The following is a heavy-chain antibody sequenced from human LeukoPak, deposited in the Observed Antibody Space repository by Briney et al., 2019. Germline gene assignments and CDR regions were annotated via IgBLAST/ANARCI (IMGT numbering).Heavy chain of an antibody. D-gene: IGHD3-22*01. CDR3: AKVSYYYDSSGIGYYFDY. V-gene: IGHV3-20*04. CDR2: INWSGDDT. J-gene: IGHJ4*02. CDR1: GGTFDSYC. Sequence: PAGSLTLTCEASGGTFDSYCMSWVRQAPGKGLEWVSGINWSGDDTTYADSVKGRFTISRDHSKNTLYLKMDSRRAEDRAVYYCAKVSYYYDSSGIGYYFDYWGQGTLVTVSS.